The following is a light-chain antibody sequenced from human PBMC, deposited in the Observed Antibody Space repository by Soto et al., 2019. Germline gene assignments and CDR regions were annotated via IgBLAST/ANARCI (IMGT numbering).Light chain of an antibody. V-gene: IGKV3-15*01. CDR1: QSVSSS. Sequence: EIVMTQSPATLSVSPGERVTLSCRASQSVSSSLAWYQQKPGQAPRLLIYGASTRATGIPARFSGSGSGTEFTLTISSLQSEDFAVYYCQQYGSSSYTFGQGTKLEIK. J-gene: IGKJ2*01. CDR2: GAS. CDR3: QQYGSSSYT.